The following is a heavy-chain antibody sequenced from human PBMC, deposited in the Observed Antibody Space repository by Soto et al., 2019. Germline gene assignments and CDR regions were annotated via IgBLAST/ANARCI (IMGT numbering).Heavy chain of an antibody. V-gene: IGHV3-53*01. Sequence: EVQLVESGGGLIQPGGSLRLSCAASGFTVSYFYMNWVRQAPGKGLEWVSVIYGGDSTYYADSVKGRFTTARDSSKNTVYLQMNSLRAEDTAVYYCARVDSVDYYYGMDVWGQGTTVTVSS. J-gene: IGHJ6*02. CDR2: IYGGDST. CDR1: GFTVSYFY. D-gene: IGHD2-15*01. CDR3: ARVDSVDYYYGMDV.